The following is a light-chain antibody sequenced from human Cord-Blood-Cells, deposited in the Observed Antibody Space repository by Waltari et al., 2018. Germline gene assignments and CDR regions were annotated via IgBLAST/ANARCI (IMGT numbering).Light chain of an antibody. V-gene: IGLV2-14*01. CDR1: SRAVGGYNY. J-gene: IGLJ2*01. CDR3: SSYTSSSTVV. Sequence: QSALTQPASVSGSPGQSTTISCTGTSRAVGGYNYVSWYQQHPGKAPKLMIYEVSNRPSGVSNRFSGSKSGNTASLTISGLQAEDEADYYCSSYTSSSTVVFGGGTKLTVL. CDR2: EVS.